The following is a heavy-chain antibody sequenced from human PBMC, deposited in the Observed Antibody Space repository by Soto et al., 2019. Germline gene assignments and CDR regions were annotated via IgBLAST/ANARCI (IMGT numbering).Heavy chain of an antibody. D-gene: IGHD2-8*01. CDR2: ISAYNGNT. V-gene: IGHV1-18*04. J-gene: IGHJ4*02. CDR1: GYTFTSYG. CDR3: ARDTYCTHGVCYRGSFDY. Sequence: ASVKVSCKASGYTFTSYGISWVRQAPGQGLEWMGWISAYNGNTNYAQKLQGRVTMTTDTSTSTAYMELRSLRSDDTAVYYCARDTYCTHGVCYRGSFDYWGQGTLVTVSS.